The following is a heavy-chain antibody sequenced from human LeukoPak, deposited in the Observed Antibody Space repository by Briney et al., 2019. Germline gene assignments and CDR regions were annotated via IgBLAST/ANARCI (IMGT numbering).Heavy chain of an antibody. V-gene: IGHV3-74*01. J-gene: IGHJ4*02. CDR1: GFIFGSYW. CDR2: INSDGSST. CDR3: ARRVVVPAAPYYFDY. Sequence: GGSLRLSCAASGFIFGSYWMHWVRQAPGKGLVWVSRINSDGSSTSYADSVKGRFTISRDNAKNTLYLQMNSLRAEDTAVYYCARRVVVPAAPYYFDYWGQGTLVTVSS. D-gene: IGHD2-2*01.